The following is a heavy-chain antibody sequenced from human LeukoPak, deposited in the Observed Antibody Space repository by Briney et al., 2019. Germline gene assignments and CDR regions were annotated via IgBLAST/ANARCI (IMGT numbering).Heavy chain of an antibody. CDR3: ARGPYSGSYGEYFDY. CDR2: IIPVFGAA. Sequence: SVPVPRKASGGTFSSYAIRWVRQAPGQGLEWMGGIIPVFGAANYAQKFQGRVTITADESTSTAYMELSSLRSEDTAVYYCARGPYSGSYGEYFDYWAEGPVVSVSS. V-gene: IGHV1-69*13. D-gene: IGHD1-26*01. J-gene: IGHJ4*02. CDR1: GGTFSSYA.